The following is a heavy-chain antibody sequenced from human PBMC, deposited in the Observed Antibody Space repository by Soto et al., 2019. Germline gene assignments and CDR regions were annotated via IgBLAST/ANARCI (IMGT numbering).Heavy chain of an antibody. V-gene: IGHV4-34*01. Sequence: SETLSLTCAVYGGSFSGYYWSWIRQPPGKGLEWIGEINHSGSPNYNPSLKSRVTISVDTSKNQFSLKLSSVTAADTAVYYCARGPNMTTVTFFDSWGQGTLVTVSS. CDR3: ARGPNMTTVTFFDS. D-gene: IGHD4-17*01. CDR2: INHSGSP. J-gene: IGHJ4*02. CDR1: GGSFSGYY.